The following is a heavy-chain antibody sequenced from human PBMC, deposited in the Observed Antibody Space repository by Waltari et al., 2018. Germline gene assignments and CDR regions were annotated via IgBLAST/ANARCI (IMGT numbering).Heavy chain of an antibody. V-gene: IGHV3-30*01. CDR3: ARDPGYVFGWAYYFDY. CDR2: ISEDGTDN. J-gene: IGHJ4*02. Sequence: QVQLVESGGGVVQPGRSLRLSCAASGFIFSSNAMHWVRQAPGKGLEWVAVISEDGTDNHYSDSVKGRFTISRDNSKNMLYLQMNSLRAEDTALYYCARDPGYVFGWAYYFDYWGQGTLVTVSS. CDR1: GFIFSSNA. D-gene: IGHD2-15*01.